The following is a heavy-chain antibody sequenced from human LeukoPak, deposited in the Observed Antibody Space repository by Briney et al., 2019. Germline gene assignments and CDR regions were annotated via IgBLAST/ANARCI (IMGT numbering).Heavy chain of an antibody. D-gene: IGHD6-13*01. CDR1: GGSISSYY. J-gene: IGHJ5*02. V-gene: IGHV4-59*01. Sequence: KTSETLSLTCTVSGGSISSYYWSWIRQPPGKGLEWIGYIYYSGSTNYNPSLKSRVTISVDTSKNQFSLKLSSVTAADTAVYYCARQEQQLIYNWFDPWGQGTLATVSS. CDR2: IYYSGST. CDR3: ARQEQQLIYNWFDP.